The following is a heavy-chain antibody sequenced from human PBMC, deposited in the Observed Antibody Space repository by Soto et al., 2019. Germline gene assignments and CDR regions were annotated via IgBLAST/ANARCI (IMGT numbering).Heavy chain of an antibody. D-gene: IGHD4-17*01. CDR2: IHGSGGNT. CDR1: GFTFSSYA. CDR3: ARGKDRDTVTTFDY. Sequence: DVQLLESGGGLQRGGGSLSLSCEASGFTFSSYAMNWVRQAPVKGLEWVAVIHGSGGNTYYADSVKGRFTISRNNSENTVYLQMSSLRAGDTAVYYCARGKDRDTVTTFDYWGQGTLVTVSA. V-gene: IGHV3-23*01. J-gene: IGHJ4*02.